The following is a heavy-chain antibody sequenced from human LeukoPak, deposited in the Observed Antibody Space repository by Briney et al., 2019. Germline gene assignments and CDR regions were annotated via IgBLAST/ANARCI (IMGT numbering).Heavy chain of an antibody. CDR2: INPNTGGT. D-gene: IGHD4-17*01. CDR1: GYTFTGHF. CDR3: ARGFDSGDFALEF. Sequence: GASVKVSCKTSGYTFTGHFMHWVRQAPGQGPEWMGLINPNTGGTKYAQNFQGRVTLTRDTSITTVYMESSRLRSDDTATYYCARGFDSGDFALEFWGQGTLVTVSA. J-gene: IGHJ4*02. V-gene: IGHV1-2*02.